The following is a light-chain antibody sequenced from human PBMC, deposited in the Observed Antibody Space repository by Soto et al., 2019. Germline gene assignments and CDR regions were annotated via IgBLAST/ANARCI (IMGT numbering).Light chain of an antibody. J-gene: IGKJ2*01. CDR2: DAS. V-gene: IGKV1-5*01. CDR3: QQYNTYSYT. CDR1: QSISSW. Sequence: DIQMTQSPSALSASVGDRVTITCRASQSISSWLAWYQQKPGKAPKLLIYDASSLESRDPSRFSSSGSGTEFTLTMSGLRPDDFTTYYCQQYNTYSYTFGQGTKVDIK.